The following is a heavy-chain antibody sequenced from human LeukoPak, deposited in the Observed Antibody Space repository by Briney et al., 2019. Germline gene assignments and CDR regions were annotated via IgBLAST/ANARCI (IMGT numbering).Heavy chain of an antibody. CDR2: ISAYNGNT. CDR1: GYTFTSYG. Sequence: ASVKVSCKASGYTFTSYGISWVRQAPGQGLEWMGWISAYNGNTNYAQKLQGRVTMTTDTSTSTAYMELRSLRSDNTAVYYCAREGGDSGYKTFNDYWGQGTLVTVSS. CDR3: AREGGDSGYKTFNDY. J-gene: IGHJ4*02. V-gene: IGHV1-18*01. D-gene: IGHD5-12*01.